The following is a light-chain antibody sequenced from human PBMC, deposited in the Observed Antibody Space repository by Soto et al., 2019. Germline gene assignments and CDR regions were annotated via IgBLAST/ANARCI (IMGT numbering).Light chain of an antibody. CDR1: SSDVGGYNY. CDR3: GSYTGSTPHIG. CDR2: DVS. J-gene: IGLJ1*01. V-gene: IGLV2-14*03. Sequence: SALTQPASVSGSPGQSITISCTGTSSDVGGYNYVSWYQPHPGKAPKLMIYDVSNRPSGVSNRFSGSKSGNTASLTISGLQAEDEADDYCGSYTGSTPHIGFGTGTQVTVL.